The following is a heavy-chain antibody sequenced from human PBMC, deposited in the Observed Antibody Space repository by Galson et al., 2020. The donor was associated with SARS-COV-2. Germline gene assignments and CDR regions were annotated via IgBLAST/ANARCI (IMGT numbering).Heavy chain of an antibody. CDR3: ATENYGGSDGWFNP. Sequence: ETLSLTCTVSGGSIYPYYWSWIRQPPGKGLERVGYIYYTGSTNSNPSLKSRVTMSVDTSKNQFSLKLTSVTAADTAVYYCATENYGGSDGWFNPWGQGTLVTVSS. CDR1: GGSIYPYY. V-gene: IGHV4-59*01. J-gene: IGHJ5*02. D-gene: IGHD2-21*02. CDR2: IYYTGST.